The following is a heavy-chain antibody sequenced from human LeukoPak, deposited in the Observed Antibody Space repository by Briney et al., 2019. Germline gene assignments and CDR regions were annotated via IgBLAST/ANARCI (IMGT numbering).Heavy chain of an antibody. V-gene: IGHV3-23*01. CDR3: AKSHVSTATGTGRYFDY. Sequence: GGSLRLSCAASGFTFSSYAMSWVRQAPGKGLEWVSAISGSGGSTYYADPVKGRFAISRDNSKHTVYLQMDSLRAEDTAVYYCAKSHVSTATGTGRYFDYWGQETLVTVSS. D-gene: IGHD3-9*01. CDR1: GFTFSSYA. CDR2: ISGSGGST. J-gene: IGHJ4*02.